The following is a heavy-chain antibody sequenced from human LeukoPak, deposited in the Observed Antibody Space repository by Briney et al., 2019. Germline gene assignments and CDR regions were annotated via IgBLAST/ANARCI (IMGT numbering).Heavy chain of an antibody. J-gene: IGHJ4*02. CDR3: ARDQGGSGSYYNPTIDDY. V-gene: IGHV1-2*02. D-gene: IGHD3-10*01. Sequence: ASVKVSCKASGYTFTGYYMHWVRQAPGQGLEWMGWINPNSGGTNYAQKFQGRVTMTRDTSISTAYMELSRLRSDDTAVYYCARDQGGSGSYYNPTIDDYWGQGTLVTVSS. CDR2: INPNSGGT. CDR1: GYTFTGYY.